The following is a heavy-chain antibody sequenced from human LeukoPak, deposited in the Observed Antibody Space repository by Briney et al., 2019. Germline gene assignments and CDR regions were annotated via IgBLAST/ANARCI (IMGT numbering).Heavy chain of an antibody. D-gene: IGHD3-16*02. CDR2: IYHSGST. CDR1: GYSISSGYY. Sequence: PSETVSLTCTVSGYSISSGYYWGWIRQPPGKGLEWIGSIYHSGSTYYNPSLKSRVTISVDTSKNQFSLKLSSVTAADTSVYYCARGIYNYVWGSYRNAFDIWGQRTTVTVSS. J-gene: IGHJ3*02. CDR3: ARGIYNYVWGSYRNAFDI. V-gene: IGHV4-38-2*02.